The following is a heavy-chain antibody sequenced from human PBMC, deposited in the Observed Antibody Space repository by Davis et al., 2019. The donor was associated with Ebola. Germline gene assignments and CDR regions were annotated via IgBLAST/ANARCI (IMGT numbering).Heavy chain of an antibody. Sequence: ASVKVSCKASGYTFTSYDINWVRQATGQGLEWMGWISAYNGNTNYAQKLQGRVTMTTDTSTSTAYMELRSLRSDDTAVYYCARDSPTVTTPHGFDYWGQGTLVTVSS. CDR3: ARDSPTVTTPHGFDY. V-gene: IGHV1-18*01. CDR2: ISAYNGNT. J-gene: IGHJ4*02. CDR1: GYTFTSYD. D-gene: IGHD4-17*01.